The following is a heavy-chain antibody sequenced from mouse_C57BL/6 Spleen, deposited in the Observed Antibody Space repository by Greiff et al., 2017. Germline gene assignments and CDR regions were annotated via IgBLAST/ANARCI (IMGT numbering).Heavy chain of an antibody. CDR3: ASPRVTTGYGYFDV. J-gene: IGHJ1*03. CDR2: ISSGSSTI. CDR1: GFTFSDYG. V-gene: IGHV5-17*01. Sequence: EVQLVESGGGLVKPGGSLKLSCAASGFTFSDYGMHWVRQAPEKGLEWVAYISSGSSTISYADTVKGRFTISRDNAKNTLFLQMTSLRSEDTAMYDCASPRVTTGYGYFDVWGTGTTVTVSS. D-gene: IGHD2-2*01.